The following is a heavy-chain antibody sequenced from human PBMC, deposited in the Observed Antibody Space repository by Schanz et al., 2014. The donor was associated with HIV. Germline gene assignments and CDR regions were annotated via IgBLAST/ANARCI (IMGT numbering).Heavy chain of an antibody. CDR1: GFSFSSYG. CDR3: ARDSWYGDY. D-gene: IGHD6-13*01. Sequence: VQVVESGGGVVQPGRSLRLSCAASGFSFSSYGMHWVRQAPGKGLEWVSYISSSGNTIYYGDSVKGRFTISRDNAKNSLYLQMNSLRAEDTAVYYCARDSWYGDYWGLGTLVTVSS. J-gene: IGHJ4*02. V-gene: IGHV3-48*04. CDR2: ISSSGNTI.